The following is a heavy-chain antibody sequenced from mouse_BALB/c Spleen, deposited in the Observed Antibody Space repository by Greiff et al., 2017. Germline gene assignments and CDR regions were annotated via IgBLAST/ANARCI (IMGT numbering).Heavy chain of an antibody. D-gene: IGHD2-3*01. CDR1: GFNIKDYY. Sequence: EVHLVESGAELVRPGALVKLSCKASGFNIKDYYMHWVKQRPEQGLEWIGWIDPENGNTIYDPKFQGKASITADTSSNTAYLQLSSLTSEDTAVYYCARIYDGYLYAMDYWGQGTSVTVSS. V-gene: IGHV14-1*02. CDR3: ARIYDGYLYAMDY. J-gene: IGHJ4*01. CDR2: IDPENGNT.